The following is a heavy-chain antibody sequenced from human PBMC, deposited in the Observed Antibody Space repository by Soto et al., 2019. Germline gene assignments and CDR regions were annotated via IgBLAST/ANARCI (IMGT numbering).Heavy chain of an antibody. CDR1: GGSFSRYY. D-gene: IGHD3-22*01. V-gene: IGHV4-34*01. CDR2: INHSGST. J-gene: IGHJ4*02. Sequence: QVQLQQWGAGLLKPSETLSLTCAVSGGSFSRYYWSWVRQPPGKGLEWLAEINHSGSTNYNPSLKSRVTISVDTSKNQFSLKWSSVTAADTAVYYWARVTHYYDASGGPIPFDYWGQGTLVTVSS. CDR3: ARVTHYYDASGGPIPFDY.